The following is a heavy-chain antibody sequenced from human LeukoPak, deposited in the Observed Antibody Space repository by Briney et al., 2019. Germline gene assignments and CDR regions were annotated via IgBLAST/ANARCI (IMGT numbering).Heavy chain of an antibody. CDR1: GFTFSSYW. D-gene: IGHD3-22*01. CDR3: ARDSRVVVINVWFDP. Sequence: GGSLRLSCAASGFTFSSYWMSWVRQAPGKGLEWVANIKQDGSEKYYVDSVKGRFTISRDNAKNSLYLQMNSLRAEDTAVYYCARDSRVVVINVWFDPWGQGTLVTVSS. CDR2: IKQDGSEK. V-gene: IGHV3-7*01. J-gene: IGHJ5*02.